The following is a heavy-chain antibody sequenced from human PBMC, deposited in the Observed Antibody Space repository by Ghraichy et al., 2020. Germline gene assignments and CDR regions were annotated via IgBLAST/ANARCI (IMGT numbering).Heavy chain of an antibody. V-gene: IGHV4-59*12. D-gene: IGHD3-16*01. CDR2: TYVTGTT. CDR1: GGSLTNFY. Sequence: SETLSLTCTVFGGSLTNFYWSWIRQTPGKGLEWIGNTYVTGTTKYNPSLKSRVTISVDRYRAQFSLKLSSVTAADTAVYYCERRPQSGLVWGSSALGWFDSWGQGTQVTVSS. CDR3: ERRPQSGLVWGSSALGWFDS. J-gene: IGHJ5*01.